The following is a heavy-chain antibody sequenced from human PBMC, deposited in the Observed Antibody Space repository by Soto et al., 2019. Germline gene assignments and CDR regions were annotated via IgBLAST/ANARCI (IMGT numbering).Heavy chain of an antibody. Sequence: SETLSLTCTVSGGSISSGGYYWSWIRQHPGKGLEWIGYIYYSGSTYYNPSLKSRVTISVDTSKNQFSLKLSSVTAADTAVYYCARDRRDYDVWSGPYGMDVWGQGTTVTVSS. CDR1: GGSISSGGYY. CDR2: IYYSGST. D-gene: IGHD3-3*01. CDR3: ARDRRDYDVWSGPYGMDV. J-gene: IGHJ6*02. V-gene: IGHV4-31*03.